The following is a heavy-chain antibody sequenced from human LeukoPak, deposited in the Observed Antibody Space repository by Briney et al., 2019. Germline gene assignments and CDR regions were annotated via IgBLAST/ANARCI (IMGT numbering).Heavy chain of an antibody. CDR3: ATGGGIAVAGL. Sequence: SETLSLTCTVSGGSISSSNYYCTWIRQPPGKGLEWIGSIYNSGSTYHNPSLKSRVTISVDTSKNQFSLKLSSVTAADTAVYYYATGGGIAVAGLWGQGTLVTVSS. J-gene: IGHJ4*02. D-gene: IGHD6-19*01. CDR2: IYNSGST. V-gene: IGHV4-39*01. CDR1: GGSISSSNYY.